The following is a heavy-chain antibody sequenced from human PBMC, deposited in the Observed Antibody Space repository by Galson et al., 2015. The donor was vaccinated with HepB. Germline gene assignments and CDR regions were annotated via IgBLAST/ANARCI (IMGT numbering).Heavy chain of an antibody. D-gene: IGHD3-3*01. CDR3: SRNTIFGVVYRGPTNYYMDV. CDR1: GFTFSDYY. Sequence: SLRLSCAASGFTFSDYYMSWIRQAPGKGLEWVSVIYSGGSTYYADSVKGRFTISRDNSKNTLNLQMNSLRAEDTAVYYCSRNTIFGVVYRGPTNYYMDVWGKGTTVTVPS. V-gene: IGHV3-66*01. J-gene: IGHJ6*03. CDR2: IYSGGST.